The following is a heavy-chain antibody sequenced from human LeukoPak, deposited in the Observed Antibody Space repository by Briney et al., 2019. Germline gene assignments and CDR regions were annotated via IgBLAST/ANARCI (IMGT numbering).Heavy chain of an antibody. CDR1: GGSISSYY. CDR3: AREGDSSGYYYANLGY. Sequence: PSETLSLTCTVSGGSISSYYRSWIRQPAGKGLEWIGRIYTSGSTNYNPSLKSRVTMSVDTSKNQFSLKLSSVTAADTAVYYCAREGDSSGYYYANLGYWGQGTLVTVSS. CDR2: IYTSGST. D-gene: IGHD3-22*01. J-gene: IGHJ4*02. V-gene: IGHV4-4*07.